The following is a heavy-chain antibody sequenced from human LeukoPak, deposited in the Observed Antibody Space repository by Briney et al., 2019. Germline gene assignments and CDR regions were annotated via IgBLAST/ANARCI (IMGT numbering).Heavy chain of an antibody. V-gene: IGHV3-21*01. J-gene: IGHJ6*02. D-gene: IGHD6-19*01. Sequence: GGSLRLSCAASGFTFSSYSMNWVRQAPGKGLEWVSSISSSSSYIYYADSVKGRFTISRDNAKNSLYLQMNSLRAEDTAVYYCAREGIAVAGPDVWGQGTTVTVSS. CDR3: AREGIAVAGPDV. CDR2: ISSSSSYI. CDR1: GFTFSSYS.